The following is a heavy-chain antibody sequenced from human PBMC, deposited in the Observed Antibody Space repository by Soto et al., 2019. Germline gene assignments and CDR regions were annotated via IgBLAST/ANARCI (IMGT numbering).Heavy chain of an antibody. V-gene: IGHV3-33*01. CDR1: VFTCSSYG. CDR3: ARDGDVNTGFGKDY. Sequence: PGGSLRLSCSASVFTCSSYGMHWVRQAPGKGLEWVAFIWHDGGNKFYAESVKGRFTISRDNSKNTLYLQMTSLSAEDTAMYYCARDGDVNTGFGKDYWGQGTLVTVSS. J-gene: IGHJ4*02. CDR2: IWHDGGNK. D-gene: IGHD3-16*01.